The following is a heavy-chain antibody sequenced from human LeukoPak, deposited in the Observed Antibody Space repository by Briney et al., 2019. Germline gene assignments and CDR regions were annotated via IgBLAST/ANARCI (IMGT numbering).Heavy chain of an antibody. CDR3: ARGPPYFCCYSYVFDI. J-gene: IGHJ3*02. CDR2: ISSSGNSI. V-gene: IGHV3-11*01. CDR1: GFTLSDHY. D-gene: IGHD3-3*01. Sequence: GGSLRLSCAASGFTLSDHYMSWVRQAPGKGLEWVSYISSSGNSIYPPDSVKRRFTISSHNPKNSLYLQMNSLRAEDTAVYYCARGPPYFCCYSYVFDIWGQGTIVTVSS.